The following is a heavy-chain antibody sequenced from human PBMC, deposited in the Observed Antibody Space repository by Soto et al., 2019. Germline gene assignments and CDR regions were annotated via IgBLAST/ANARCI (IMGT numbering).Heavy chain of an antibody. J-gene: IGHJ2*01. CDR1: GFTFSSYA. Sequence: QVQLVESGGGVVQPGRSLRLSCAASGFTFSSYAMHWVRQAPGKGLEWVAIISYDGSNKYCADSVKGRFTISRDNSKNTLYMQMNSLRAEDTAVYYCARGGGSSWYLDLWGRGTLVTVSS. V-gene: IGHV3-30-3*01. CDR3: ARGGGSSWYLDL. CDR2: ISYDGSNK. D-gene: IGHD3-16*01.